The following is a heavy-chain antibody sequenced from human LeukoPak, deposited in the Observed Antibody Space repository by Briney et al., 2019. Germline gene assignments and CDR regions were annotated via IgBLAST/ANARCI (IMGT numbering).Heavy chain of an antibody. D-gene: IGHD3-3*01. J-gene: IGHJ4*02. CDR2: INPSGGST. CDR1: GYTFTSYY. V-gene: IGHV1-46*01. Sequence: ASVKVSCKASGYTFTSYYMHWVRQAPGQGLEWMGIINPSGGSTSYAQKFQGRVTMTRDTSTSTVYMELSSLRSEDTAVYYCARVDVSYYDFWSGYMADYWGQGTLVTVSS. CDR3: ARVDVSYYDFWSGYMADY.